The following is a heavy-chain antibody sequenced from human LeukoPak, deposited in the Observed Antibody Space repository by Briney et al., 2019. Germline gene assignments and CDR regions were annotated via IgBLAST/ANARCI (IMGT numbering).Heavy chain of an antibody. Sequence: ASVKVSCKASGYTFTSYYMHWVRQAPGQGLEWMGIINPSGGSTSYAQKFQGRVTMTRDTSISTAYMELSRLRSDDAAVYYCARGSRGFDYWGQGTLVTVSS. CDR3: ARGSRGFDY. CDR2: INPSGGST. J-gene: IGHJ4*02. V-gene: IGHV1-46*01. CDR1: GYTFTSYY.